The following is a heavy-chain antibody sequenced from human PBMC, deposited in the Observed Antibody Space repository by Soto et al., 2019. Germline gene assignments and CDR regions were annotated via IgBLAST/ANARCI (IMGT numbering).Heavy chain of an antibody. CDR3: AGHGFGSLRGRVDV. CDR1: GGSIPNYY. CDR2: IRYDGYS. D-gene: IGHD3-10*01. J-gene: IGHJ6*02. Sequence: QVQLQESGPGLVKPSETLSLTCTVSGGSIPNYYCSWFRQPPGKGLEWIGYIRYDGYSVYDLSPHTQVTMYMDTSKNQFSRMLESVTVTETAVYYCAGHGFGSLRGRVDVWGQGTTVIVSS. V-gene: IGHV4-59*08.